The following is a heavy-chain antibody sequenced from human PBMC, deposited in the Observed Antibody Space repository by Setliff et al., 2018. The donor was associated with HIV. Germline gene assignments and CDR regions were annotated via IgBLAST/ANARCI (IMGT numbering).Heavy chain of an antibody. CDR1: GFTFSSYA. V-gene: IGHV3-30*04. CDR3: PRGGLSSSWYGGTFDI. Sequence: GGSLRLSCAASGFTFSSYAMHWVRQAPGKGLEWVAIISYDGSSKYYADSVKGRFTISRDNSKNTLYLQMNSLRPEDTAVYYCPRGGLSSSWYGGTFDIWGQGTMVTVSS. J-gene: IGHJ3*02. CDR2: ISYDGSSK. D-gene: IGHD6-13*01.